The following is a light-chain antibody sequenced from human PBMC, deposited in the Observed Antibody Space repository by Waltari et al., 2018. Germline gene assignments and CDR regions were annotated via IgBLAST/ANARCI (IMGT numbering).Light chain of an antibody. J-gene: IGLJ2*01. V-gene: IGLV3-1*01. CDR2: QDS. CDR1: KLGDKY. CDR3: QAWDSSTVV. Sequence: SYELTQPPSVSVSPGQTASITCSGDKLGDKYACWYQQNPGQSPVLVIYQDSKRPSGIPERFSCSNSGNTATLTISGTQAMDEADYYCQAWDSSTVVFGGGTKLTVL.